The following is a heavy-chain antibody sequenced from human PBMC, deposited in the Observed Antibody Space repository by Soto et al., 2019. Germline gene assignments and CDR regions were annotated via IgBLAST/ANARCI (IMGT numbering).Heavy chain of an antibody. Sequence: PSETLSLTCTVSGASISRYYWSWIRQSPGKGLEWIGYLYNTGSTIYNPSLKSRVTISVDRSKNQFSLKLSSVTAADTAVYYCARGMTTVTTFDYWGQGTLVTVSS. J-gene: IGHJ4*02. CDR3: ARGMTTVTTFDY. CDR2: LYNTGST. CDR1: GASISRYY. D-gene: IGHD4-17*01. V-gene: IGHV4-59*12.